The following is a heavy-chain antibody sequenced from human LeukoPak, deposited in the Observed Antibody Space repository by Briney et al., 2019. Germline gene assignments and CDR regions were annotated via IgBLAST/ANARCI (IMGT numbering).Heavy chain of an antibody. J-gene: IGHJ4*02. CDR2: INPSGGST. V-gene: IGHV1-46*01. D-gene: IGHD3-22*01. CDR3: ARPDDSSGQHY. CDR1: GYTFTSYY. Sequence: GASVKVSCKASGYTFTSYYMHWVRQAPGQGLEWMGIINPSGGSTSYAQKLQGRVTMTTDTSTSTAYMELRSLRSDDTAVYYCARPDDSSGQHYWGQGTLVTVSS.